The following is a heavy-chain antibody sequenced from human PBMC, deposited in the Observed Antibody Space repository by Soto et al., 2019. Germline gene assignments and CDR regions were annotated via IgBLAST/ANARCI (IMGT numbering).Heavy chain of an antibody. D-gene: IGHD2-2*01. CDR2: IYHSGST. Sequence: SETLSLTCAVSGYSISSGYYWAWIRQPPGKGLEWIGTIYHSGSTFHNPSLKSRVTISVDTSKNQFSLKLRSVTAADTAVYYCAVGYCGSASCSREYFQHWGQGTLVTVLL. CDR3: AVGYCGSASCSREYFQH. CDR1: GYSISSGYY. J-gene: IGHJ1*01. V-gene: IGHV4-38-2*01.